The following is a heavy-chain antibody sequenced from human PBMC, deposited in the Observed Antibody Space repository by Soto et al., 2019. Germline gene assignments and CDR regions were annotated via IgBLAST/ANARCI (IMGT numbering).Heavy chain of an antibody. J-gene: IGHJ4*02. CDR2: IYDGGRT. Sequence: QVQLQESGPGLVKPSQTLSLTCTVSGGSISTVDYWWSWIRQSPDMGLAWIGHIYDGGRTYNNPSLESRVTMSAATSKSQLSLALTSVSAADTAVYYCARGPSGDKVDSWGQGTLVTVSS. V-gene: IGHV4-30-4*01. CDR3: ARGPSGDKVDS. CDR1: GGSISTVDYW. D-gene: IGHD7-27*01.